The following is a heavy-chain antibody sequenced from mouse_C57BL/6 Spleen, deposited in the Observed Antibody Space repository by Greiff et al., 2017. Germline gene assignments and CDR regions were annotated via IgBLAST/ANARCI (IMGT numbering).Heavy chain of an antibody. CDR2: ISDGGSYT. V-gene: IGHV5-4*01. D-gene: IGHD2-4*01. Sequence: EVQLVVSGGGLVKPGGSLTLSCAASGFTFSSYAMSWVRQTPEKRLEWVATISDGGSYTYYPDNVKGRFTISRDNAKHNLYLQMSHLKSEDTAMYYCARDDDYARYWYFDVWGTGTTVTVSA. J-gene: IGHJ1*03. CDR3: ARDDDYARYWYFDV. CDR1: GFTFSSYA.